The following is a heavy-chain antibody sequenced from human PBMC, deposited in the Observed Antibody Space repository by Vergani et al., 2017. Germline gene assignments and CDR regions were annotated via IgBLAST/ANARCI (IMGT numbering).Heavy chain of an antibody. J-gene: IGHJ4*02. CDR3: ARGERVPAADY. CDR1: GFTFSSYG. D-gene: IGHD2-2*01. V-gene: IGHV3-NL1*01. Sequence: QVQLVESGGGVVQPGRSLRLSCAASGFTFSSYGMHWVRQAPGKGLEWVSVIYSGGSTYYADSVKGRFTISRHNSKNTLYLQMNSLRAEDTAVYYCARGERVPAADYWGQGTLVTVSS. CDR2: IYSGGST.